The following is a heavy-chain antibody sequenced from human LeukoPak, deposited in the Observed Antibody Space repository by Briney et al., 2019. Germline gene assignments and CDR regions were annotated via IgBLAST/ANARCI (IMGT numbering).Heavy chain of an antibody. CDR1: GYTFTGYY. Sequence: GASVKVSCKPSGYTFTGYYMHWVRQAPGQGLEWMGWINPNSGGTNYAQKFQGRVTMTRDTSISTAYMELSRLRSDDTAVYYCARVEGGWYYYYYGMDVWGQGTTVTVS. V-gene: IGHV1-2*02. CDR2: INPNSGGT. D-gene: IGHD6-19*01. J-gene: IGHJ6*02. CDR3: ARVEGGWYYYYYGMDV.